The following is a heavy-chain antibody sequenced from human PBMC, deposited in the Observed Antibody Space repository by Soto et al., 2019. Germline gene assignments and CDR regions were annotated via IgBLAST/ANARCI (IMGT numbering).Heavy chain of an antibody. CDR3: RAVVAATLYYFDY. Sequence: QVQLVESGGGVVQPGRSLRLSCAASGFTFSSYGMHWVRQAPGKGLEWGAVISYDGSNKYYADSVKGRFTIPRDNSKNTLSLQMNSLRAEDTAVYYCRAVVAATLYYFDYWGQGTLVTVSS. CDR2: ISYDGSNK. V-gene: IGHV3-30*03. D-gene: IGHD2-15*01. CDR1: GFTFSSYG. J-gene: IGHJ4*02.